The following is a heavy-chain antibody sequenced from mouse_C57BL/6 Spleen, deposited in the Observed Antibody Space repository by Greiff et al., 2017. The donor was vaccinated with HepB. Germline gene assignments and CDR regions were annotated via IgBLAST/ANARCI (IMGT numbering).Heavy chain of an antibody. J-gene: IGHJ1*03. CDR1: GYTFTDYY. Sequence: VQLQQSGPELVKPGASVKISCKASGYTFTDYYMNWVKQSHGKSLEWIGDINPNNGGTSYNQKFKGKATLTVDKSSSTAYMELRSLTSEDSAVYYCARGPYYGSRGYFDVWGTGTTVTVSS. CDR2: INPNNGGT. D-gene: IGHD1-1*01. CDR3: ARGPYYGSRGYFDV. V-gene: IGHV1-26*01.